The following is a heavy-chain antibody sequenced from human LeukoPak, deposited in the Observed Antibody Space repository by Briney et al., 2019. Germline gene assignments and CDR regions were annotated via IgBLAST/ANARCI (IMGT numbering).Heavy chain of an antibody. CDR3: ARGSPIVVVPAAIEGDYYYGMDV. Sequence: SETLSLTCAVYGGPFSGYYWSWIRQPPGKGLEWIGEINHSGSTNYNPSLKSRVTISVDTSKNQFSLKLSSVTAADTAVYYCARGSPIVVVPAAIEGDYYYGMDVWGQGATVTVSS. CDR1: GGPFSGYY. V-gene: IGHV4-34*01. D-gene: IGHD2-2*01. CDR2: INHSGST. J-gene: IGHJ6*02.